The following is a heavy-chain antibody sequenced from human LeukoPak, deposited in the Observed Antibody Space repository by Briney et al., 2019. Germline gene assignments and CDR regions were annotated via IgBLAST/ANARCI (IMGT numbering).Heavy chain of an antibody. CDR3: ARDPDSSYEWGPFDP. J-gene: IGHJ5*02. V-gene: IGHV4-59*12. CDR2: IHSNGYT. CDR1: GGSISGNY. D-gene: IGHD1-26*01. Sequence: PSETLSLTCTVSGGSISGNYWSWIRQPPGQGLEWIAYIHSNGYTNYNPSLKSRVTISVDTSNNQFSLKVTSVTPEDTAVYYCARDPDSSYEWGPFDPWGQGTLVTVSS.